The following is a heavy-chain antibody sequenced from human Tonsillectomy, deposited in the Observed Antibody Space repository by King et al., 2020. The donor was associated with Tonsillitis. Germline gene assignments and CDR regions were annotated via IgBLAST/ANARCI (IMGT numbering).Heavy chain of an antibody. CDR2: IYPGDSDT. Sequence: VQLVESGAEVKKPGESLKISCKGSGYSFTSYWIGWVRQMPGKGLEWMGIIYPGDSDTRYSPSFQGQVTISADKSISTAYLQGSSLKASDTAMHYCARSRGSSWANFDYWGQGTLVTVSS. V-gene: IGHV5-51*01. CDR1: GYSFTSYW. CDR3: ARSRGSSWANFDY. J-gene: IGHJ4*02. D-gene: IGHD6-13*01.